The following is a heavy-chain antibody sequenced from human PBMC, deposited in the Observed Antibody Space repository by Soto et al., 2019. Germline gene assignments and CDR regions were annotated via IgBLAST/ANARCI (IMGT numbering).Heavy chain of an antibody. V-gene: IGHV3-30-3*01. J-gene: IGHJ5*02. D-gene: IGHD6-19*01. CDR1: GFTFSSYA. CDR3: ARDPTLRATSVPRPRWFDP. CDR2: ISYDGSNK. Sequence: GGSLRLSCAASGFTFSSYAMHWVRQAPGKGLEWVAVISYDGSNKYYADSVKGRFTISRDNSKNTLYLQMNSLRAEDTAVYYCARDPTLRATSVPRPRWFDPWGQGTLVTVSS.